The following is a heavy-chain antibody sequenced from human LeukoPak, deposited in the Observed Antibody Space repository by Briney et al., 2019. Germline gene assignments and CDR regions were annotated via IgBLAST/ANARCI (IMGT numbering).Heavy chain of an antibody. Sequence: GGSLRLSCAASGFTFSSYAMHWVRHAPGKGVECGAVISYGGGITNYADSVKGRFTISRDNSKNTLYLQLNSLRAEDAAVYYCARTLEYSSSRTFDYWGQGTLVTVSS. V-gene: IGHV3-30*01. CDR3: ARTLEYSSSRTFDY. CDR2: ISYGGGIT. J-gene: IGHJ4*02. D-gene: IGHD6-6*01. CDR1: GFTFSSYA.